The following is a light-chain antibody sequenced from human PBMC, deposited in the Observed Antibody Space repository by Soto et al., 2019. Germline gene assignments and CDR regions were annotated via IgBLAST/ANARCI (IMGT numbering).Light chain of an antibody. Sequence: QSALTQPPSASGSLGQSVTIPCTGTSSDVGDYNYVSWYQQHPGKVPKLMIYEVSKRPSGVPDRFSGSKSGNTASLTVSGLQAEDEADYYCSSFAGSPVVFGGGPKLTVL. J-gene: IGLJ2*01. V-gene: IGLV2-8*01. CDR3: SSFAGSPVV. CDR1: SSDVGDYNY. CDR2: EVS.